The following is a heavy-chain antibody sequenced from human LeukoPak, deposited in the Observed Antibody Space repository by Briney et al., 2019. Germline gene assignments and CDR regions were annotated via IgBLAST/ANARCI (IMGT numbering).Heavy chain of an antibody. CDR3: ARLAGVAGYDAFDI. V-gene: IGHV1-69*05. J-gene: IGHJ3*02. Sequence: GSSVKVSCKASGGTFSSYAISWVRQAPGQGLEWMGGIIPIFGTANYAQKFQGRVTITTDESTSTAYMELSSLRSEDTAVYYCARLAGVAGYDAFDIWGQGTMVTVSS. D-gene: IGHD6-19*01. CDR1: GGTFSSYA. CDR2: IIPIFGTA.